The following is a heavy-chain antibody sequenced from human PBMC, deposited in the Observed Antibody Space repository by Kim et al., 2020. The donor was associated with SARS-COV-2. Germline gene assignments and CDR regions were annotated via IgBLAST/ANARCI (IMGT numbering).Heavy chain of an antibody. CDR3: ARGPDYSGYDPNFDY. D-gene: IGHD5-12*01. V-gene: IGHV4-34*01. Sequence: SETLSLTCAVYGGSFSGYYWSWIRQPPGKGLEWIGEINHSGSTNYNPSLKSRVTISVDTSKNQFSLKLSSVTAADTAVYYCARGPDYSGYDPNFDYWGQGTLVTVSS. CDR1: GGSFSGYY. CDR2: INHSGST. J-gene: IGHJ4*02.